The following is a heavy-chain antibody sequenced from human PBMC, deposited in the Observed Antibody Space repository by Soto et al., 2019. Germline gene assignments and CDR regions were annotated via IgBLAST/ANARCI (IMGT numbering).Heavy chain of an antibody. CDR2: IVVGSGNT. CDR1: GFTFTSSA. V-gene: IGHV1-58*01. J-gene: IGHJ6*02. D-gene: IGHD3-9*01. CDR3: AAGVMVLRYFDWLLGGMDV. Sequence: SVKVSCKASGFTFTSSAVQWWRQALGQRLEWIGWIVVGSGNTNYAQKFQERVTITRDMSTSTAYMELSSLRSEDTAVYYCAAGVMVLRYFDWLLGGMDVWGQGTTVTVSS.